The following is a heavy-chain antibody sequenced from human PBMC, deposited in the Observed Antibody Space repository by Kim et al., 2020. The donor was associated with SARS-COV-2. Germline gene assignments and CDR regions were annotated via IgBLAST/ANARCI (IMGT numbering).Heavy chain of an antibody. Sequence: ASVKVSCKASGYTFKTYPIHWLRQAPGQTLEWMGWVNAANDQTKYSQKFQGRITISRDTSANTAYIELRSLTTKDTAFYYCVRDLNPTVYDYWGQGTPVT. CDR3: VRDLNPTVYDY. V-gene: IGHV1-3*01. CDR1: GYTFKTYP. D-gene: IGHD4-4*01. CDR2: VNAANDQT. J-gene: IGHJ4*02.